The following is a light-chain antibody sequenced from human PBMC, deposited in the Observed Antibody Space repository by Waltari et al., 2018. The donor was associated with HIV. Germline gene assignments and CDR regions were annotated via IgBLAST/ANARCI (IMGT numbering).Light chain of an antibody. CDR2: RTN. CDR1: NSNIGGKD. J-gene: IGLJ1*01. CDR3: AAWDDTLSSYV. V-gene: IGLV1-47*01. Sequence: QSVLTQPPSASGTPGQRVTISCSGSNSNIGGKDVYWFQHLPGTAPKLLIYRTNRRRSGVRDRFSGSKSGTSASLAISGLRSDDEADYYCAAWDDTLSSYVFGTGTTVTV.